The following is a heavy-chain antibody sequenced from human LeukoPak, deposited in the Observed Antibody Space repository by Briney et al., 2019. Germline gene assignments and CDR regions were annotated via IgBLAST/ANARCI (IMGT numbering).Heavy chain of an antibody. J-gene: IGHJ5*02. CDR2: ISGSGGST. CDR3: AKSSRQWLVLTYWFDP. CDR1: GFTFSSYA. Sequence: PGGSLRLSCAASGFTFSSYAMSWVRQAPGKGLEWVSAISGSGGSTYYADSVKGRFTISRDNSKNTLYLQMNSLRAEDTAVYCCAKSSRQWLVLTYWFDPWGQGTLVTVSS. D-gene: IGHD6-19*01. V-gene: IGHV3-23*01.